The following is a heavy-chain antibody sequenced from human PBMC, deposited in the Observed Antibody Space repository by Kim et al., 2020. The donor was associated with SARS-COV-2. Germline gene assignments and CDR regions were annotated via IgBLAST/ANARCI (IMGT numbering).Heavy chain of an antibody. CDR3: ARDQPSYDVVSGYRSFFES. D-gene: IGHD3-3*01. CDR2: ISSGSGKI. V-gene: IGHV3-21*01. CDR1: GFTFSGYS. Sequence: GGSLRLSCAASGFTFSGYSMNWVRQAPGKGLEWLSSISSGSGKIYYADSVKGRFTISRDNAKNSLFLQMNSLRGEDTAVYYCARDQPSYDVVSGYRSFFESWGLGPVVTVS. J-gene: IGHJ4*02.